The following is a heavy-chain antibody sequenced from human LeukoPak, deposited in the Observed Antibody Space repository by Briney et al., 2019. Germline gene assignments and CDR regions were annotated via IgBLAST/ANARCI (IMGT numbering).Heavy chain of an antibody. V-gene: IGHV3-53*01. D-gene: IGHD5-12*01. Sequence: GGSLRLSCAASGFTVRTNYLGWVRQAPGKGLEWVSVIYDDGSTYYADSVKGRFTISRDISKNTVYLQMNSLRAEDTALYYCAREKNDIVITSYYFDYWGQGTLVTVSS. J-gene: IGHJ4*02. CDR3: AREKNDIVITSYYFDY. CDR2: IYDDGST. CDR1: GFTVRTNY.